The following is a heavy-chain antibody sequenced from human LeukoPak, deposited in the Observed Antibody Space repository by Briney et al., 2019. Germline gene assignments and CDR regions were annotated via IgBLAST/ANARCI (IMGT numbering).Heavy chain of an antibody. V-gene: IGHV1-2*02. CDR1: GYTFTGYY. CDR3: ARDLERGSAAGYYFDY. J-gene: IGHJ4*02. D-gene: IGHD6-13*01. CDR2: INPNSGGT. Sequence: GESLKISCQGSGYTFTGYYMHWVRQAPGQGLEWMGWINPNSGGTNYAQKFQGRVTMTRDTSISTAYMELSRLRSDDTAVYYCARDLERGSAAGYYFDYWGQGTLVTVSS.